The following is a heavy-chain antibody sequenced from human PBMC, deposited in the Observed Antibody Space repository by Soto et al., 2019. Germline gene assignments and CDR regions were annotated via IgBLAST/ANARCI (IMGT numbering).Heavy chain of an antibody. CDR3: ARDAGNRSGGYGGRYYYYYCMDV. D-gene: IGHD6-19*01. J-gene: IGHJ6*02. CDR1: GGSISSGGYY. Sequence: SETLSLTCTVSGGSISSGGYYWSWIRQHPGQGLEWIGYIYYSGSTYYNPSLKSRVTISADTTKNQFSLKLSSVTAADTVVYYCARDAGNRSGGYGGRYYYYYCMDVWGQGTTVTVSS. V-gene: IGHV4-31*03. CDR2: IYYSGST.